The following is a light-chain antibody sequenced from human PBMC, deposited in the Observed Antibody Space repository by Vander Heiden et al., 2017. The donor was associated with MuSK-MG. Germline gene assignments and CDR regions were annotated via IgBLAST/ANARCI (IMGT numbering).Light chain of an antibody. CDR3: QQYDSYRT. J-gene: IGKJ1*01. CDR1: QSISNW. CDR2: KAS. Sequence: DIQMTQSPSSLSAAVGDRVTITCRPSQSISNWLAWYQQKPGKAPKLLIYKASTLESGVPSRFSGSGSGTEFTLTISSLQPDDFATYYCQQYDSYRTFGQGTKVEIK. V-gene: IGKV1-5*03.